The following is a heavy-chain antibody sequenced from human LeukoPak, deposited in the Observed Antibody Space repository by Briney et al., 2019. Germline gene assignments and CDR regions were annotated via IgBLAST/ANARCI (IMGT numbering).Heavy chain of an antibody. Sequence: PSETLSLTCTVSGGSIGSTSYYWGWIRQPPGKGLEWIGSIYYSGSTYYNPSLKSRVTISVDTSTNQFSLKLSSVTAADTAVYYCARDIPPTVVTPYYYYMDVSGKGTTVTISS. D-gene: IGHD4-23*01. V-gene: IGHV4-39*07. J-gene: IGHJ6*03. CDR1: GGSIGSTSYY. CDR2: IYYSGST. CDR3: ARDIPPTVVTPYYYYMDV.